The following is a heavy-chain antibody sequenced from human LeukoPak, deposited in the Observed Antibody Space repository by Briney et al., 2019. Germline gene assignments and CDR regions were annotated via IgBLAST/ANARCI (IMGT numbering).Heavy chain of an antibody. Sequence: GGSLRLSCAASGFRFTSYWMSSVRQAPGKGLEWVANINQDGSEKYYGDSVKGRFTISRDNAKNSLYLQMSSLRAEDTAVYFCARDGHPFDSWGQGTLVTVSS. J-gene: IGHJ4*02. CDR3: ARDGHPFDS. V-gene: IGHV3-7*01. CDR1: GFRFTSYW. CDR2: INQDGSEK.